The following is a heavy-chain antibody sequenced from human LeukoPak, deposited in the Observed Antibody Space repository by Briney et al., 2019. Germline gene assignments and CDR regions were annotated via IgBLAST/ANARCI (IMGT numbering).Heavy chain of an antibody. Sequence: GGSLRLSCAASGFTVSSNYMSWVRQAPGKGLEWVSVIYSGGSTYYADSVKGRFTISRDNARNSLYLQMNSLRAEDTAVYYCARSRRDNYYYYYGMDVWGQGTTVTVSS. CDR2: IYSGGST. CDR1: GFTVSSNY. CDR3: ARSRRDNYYYYYGMDV. V-gene: IGHV3-66*01. D-gene: IGHD5-24*01. J-gene: IGHJ6*02.